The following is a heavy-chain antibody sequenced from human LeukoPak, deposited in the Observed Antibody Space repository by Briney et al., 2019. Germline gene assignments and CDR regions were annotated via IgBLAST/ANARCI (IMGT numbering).Heavy chain of an antibody. CDR3: ARSYDILTGYYVLRH. CDR1: GYTFTSYD. D-gene: IGHD3-9*01. J-gene: IGHJ4*02. CDR2: MNPNSGNT. Sequence: ASVKVSCKASGYTFTSYDINWVRQATGQGLEWMGWMNPNSGNTGYAQKFQGRVTMTRNTSISTAYMELSSLRSEDTAVYYCARSYDILTGYYVLRHWGQGTLVTVSS. V-gene: IGHV1-8*01.